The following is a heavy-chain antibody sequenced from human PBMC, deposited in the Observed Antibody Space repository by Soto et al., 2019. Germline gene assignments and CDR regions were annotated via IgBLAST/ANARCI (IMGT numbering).Heavy chain of an antibody. CDR2: IKSKTDGGTT. J-gene: IGHJ6*02. CDR1: GFTFSNAW. Sequence: PGGSLRLSCAASGFTFSNAWMNWVRQAPGKGLEWVGRIKSKTDGGTTDYAAPVKGRFTISRDDSKNTLYLQMNSLKTEDTAVYYCTTTRDPAGYYYGMDVWGQGTTVTVSS. D-gene: IGHD2-2*01. V-gene: IGHV3-15*07. CDR3: TTTRDPAGYYYGMDV.